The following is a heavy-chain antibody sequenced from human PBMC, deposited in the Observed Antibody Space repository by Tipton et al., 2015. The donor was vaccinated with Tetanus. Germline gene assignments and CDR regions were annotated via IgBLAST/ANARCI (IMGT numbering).Heavy chain of an antibody. J-gene: IGHJ5*02. CDR1: GASFSSGDYY. Sequence: TLSLTCTVSGASFSSGDYYWSWIRKPPGKDLEWIGRVDRSGTTTYNPSLKGRVTMSLDTSKNQFSLKLTSVTAADTAMYYCARGSDIVVVPGVTRADWFDPWGQGTLVTVSS. CDR2: VDRSGTT. D-gene: IGHD2-2*01. CDR3: ARGSDIVVVPGVTRADWFDP. V-gene: IGHV4-30-4*01.